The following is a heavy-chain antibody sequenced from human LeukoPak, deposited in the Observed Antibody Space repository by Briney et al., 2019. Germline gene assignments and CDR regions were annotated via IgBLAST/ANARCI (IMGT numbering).Heavy chain of an antibody. CDR3: ARDRVVVTATLDYYYAMDV. V-gene: IGHV3-33*01. CDR2: IWYHGSNK. Sequence: PGRSLRLSCAASGFPFSSYGMHWVRQAPGKGLEWVSVIWYHGSNKDYADSVKGRFTISRDNSKNTLYLQMNNLRAEDTALYYCARDRVVVTATLDYYYAMDVWGQGTTVTVSS. J-gene: IGHJ6*02. D-gene: IGHD2-21*02. CDR1: GFPFSSYG.